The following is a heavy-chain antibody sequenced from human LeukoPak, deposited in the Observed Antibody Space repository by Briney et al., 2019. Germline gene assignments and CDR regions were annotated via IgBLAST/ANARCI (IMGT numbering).Heavy chain of an antibody. Sequence: GGSLRLSCAASGFTVSSNYMSWVRQAPGKGLEWVSAISGDGGSAYYADSVKGRFTISRDNSIDTVYLQMNSLRADDTSIYYCTKGQRANSGYFYFDCWGQGTLVTVSS. J-gene: IGHJ4*02. CDR1: GFTVSSNY. CDR3: TKGQRANSGYFYFDC. V-gene: IGHV3-23*01. CDR2: ISGDGGSA. D-gene: IGHD3-22*01.